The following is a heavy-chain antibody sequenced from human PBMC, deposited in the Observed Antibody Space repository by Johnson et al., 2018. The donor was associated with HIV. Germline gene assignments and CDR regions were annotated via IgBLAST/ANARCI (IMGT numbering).Heavy chain of an antibody. V-gene: IGHV3-20*04. CDR3: AREVGIQLWASDAFDI. CDR2: INWNGGRT. J-gene: IGHJ3*02. Sequence: VQLVESGGGLVQPGGSLRLSCAASGFTFSNYAMTWVRQAPGKGLEWVSGINWNGGRTGYADSVKGRFTISRDNAKNSLYLQMNSLRAEDTALYYCAREVGIQLWASDAFDIWGQGTMVTVSS. D-gene: IGHD5-18*01. CDR1: GFTFSNYA.